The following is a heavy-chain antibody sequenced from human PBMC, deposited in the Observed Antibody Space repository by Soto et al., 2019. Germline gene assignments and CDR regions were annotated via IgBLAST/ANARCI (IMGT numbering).Heavy chain of an antibody. V-gene: IGHV4-4*07. CDR3: VRDVESPGISGSWGAFDI. CDR2: IYSSGNT. D-gene: IGHD1-20*01. CDR1: GGSIRNYF. J-gene: IGHJ3*02. Sequence: QVQLQESGPGLVKPSETLSLICTVSGGSIRNYFWTWIRQPAGKGLEWIGRIYSSGNTVYNASLKSRVTMSIDMSLNQFSLKLSSMTAADTAVYYCVRDVESPGISGSWGAFDIWGQGTVVTVSS.